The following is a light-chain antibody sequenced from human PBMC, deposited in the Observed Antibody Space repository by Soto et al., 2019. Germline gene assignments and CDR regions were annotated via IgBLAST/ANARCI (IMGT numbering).Light chain of an antibody. CDR2: DAS. CDR3: QQYNSYWT. V-gene: IGKV1-5*01. J-gene: IGKJ1*01. Sequence: DIQMTQSPSTLSASVGDRVTITCRASQSISSWLAWYQQKPGKAPKLLIYDASSLEIGVPSSFSGSGSGTEFTLTISSLQPDDFATYYCQQYNSYWTFGQGTKVEIK. CDR1: QSISSW.